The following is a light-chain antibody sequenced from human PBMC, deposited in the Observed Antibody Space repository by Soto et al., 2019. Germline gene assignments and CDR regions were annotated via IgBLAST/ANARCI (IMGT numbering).Light chain of an antibody. CDR1: QGISRY. CDR3: QHRHSYPIT. CDR2: TAS. V-gene: IGKV1-9*01. Sequence: DIQLTQSPSFLSASVGDRVIITCRASQGISRYLAWYQQEPGKAPNLLIHTASTLQSGVPSRFSGSGSGTEFTLTISSLQPEDFGTYYCQHRHSYPITFGQGTRLEMK. J-gene: IGKJ5*01.